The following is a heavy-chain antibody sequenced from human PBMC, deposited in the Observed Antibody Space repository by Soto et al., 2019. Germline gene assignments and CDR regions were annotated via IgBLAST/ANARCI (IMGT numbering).Heavy chain of an antibody. Sequence: SETLSLTCTVSGGSISSSSYYWGWIRQPPGKGLEWIGSIYYSGSTYYNPSLKSRVTISVDTSKNQFSLKLSSVTAADTAVYYCTREAYNWGIASYYMDVCGKGTTGSVSS. J-gene: IGHJ6*03. CDR1: GGSISSSSYY. V-gene: IGHV4-39*01. D-gene: IGHD1-20*01. CDR3: TREAYNWGIASYYMDV. CDR2: IYYSGST.